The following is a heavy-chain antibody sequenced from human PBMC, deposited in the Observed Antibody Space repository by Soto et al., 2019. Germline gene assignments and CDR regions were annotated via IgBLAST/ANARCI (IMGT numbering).Heavy chain of an antibody. CDR3: DRVFLYIVVVPPAPECPFDL. Sequence: ASVKVSCKACGYTFTSYYMHWVRQARGQGHEWMGIINPSGGSTSYAQKFQGRVTMTRDTSTSTVYMELSRLRNEDTAVYYCDRVFLYIVVVPPAPECPFDLSGQAPIVTV. CDR2: INPSGGST. J-gene: IGHJ3*01. CDR1: GYTFTSYY. V-gene: IGHV1-46*03. D-gene: IGHD2-2*01.